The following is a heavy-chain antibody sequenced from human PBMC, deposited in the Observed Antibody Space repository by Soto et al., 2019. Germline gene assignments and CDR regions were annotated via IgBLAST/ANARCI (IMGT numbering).Heavy chain of an antibody. CDR1: GYTFTGYY. V-gene: IGHV1-2*04. CDR3: ARDRALGYCSGGSCYSGYYGMDV. Sequence: QVQLVQSGAEVKKPGASVKVSCKASGYTFTGYYMHWVRQAPGQGLEWMGWINPNSGGTNYAQKFQGWGTMTSDTSIRTAYMELSRLRSDDTAVYYCARDRALGYCSGGSCYSGYYGMDVWGQGTTVTVSS. CDR2: INPNSGGT. J-gene: IGHJ6*02. D-gene: IGHD2-15*01.